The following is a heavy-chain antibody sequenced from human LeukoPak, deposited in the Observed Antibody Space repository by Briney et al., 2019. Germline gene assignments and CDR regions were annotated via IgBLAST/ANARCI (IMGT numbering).Heavy chain of an antibody. CDR3: ARDQGEYCSGGSCYSGFDY. CDR2: IIPIFGTA. Sequence: ASVKVSCKASGGSFSSYAISWVRQAPGQGLEWMGGIIPIFGTANYAQKFQGRVTITADESTSTAYMELSSLRSDDTAVYYCARDQGEYCSGGSCYSGFDYWGQGTLVSVSS. V-gene: IGHV1-69*13. D-gene: IGHD2-15*01. J-gene: IGHJ4*02. CDR1: GGSFSSYA.